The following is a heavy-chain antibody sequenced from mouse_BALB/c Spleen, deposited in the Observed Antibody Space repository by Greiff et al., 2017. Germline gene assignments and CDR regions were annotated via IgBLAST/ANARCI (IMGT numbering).Heavy chain of an antibody. CDR1: GFNIKDYY. V-gene: IGHV14-1*02. J-gene: IGHJ3*01. CDR3: APYCGSSSAWFAY. Sequence: EVKLMESGAELVRPGALVKLSCKASGFNIKDYYMHWVKQRPEQGLEWIGWIDPENGNTIYDPKFQGKASITADTSSNTAYLQLSSLTSEDTAVYYCAPYCGSSSAWFAYWGQGTLVTVSA. D-gene: IGHD1-1*01. CDR2: IDPENGNT.